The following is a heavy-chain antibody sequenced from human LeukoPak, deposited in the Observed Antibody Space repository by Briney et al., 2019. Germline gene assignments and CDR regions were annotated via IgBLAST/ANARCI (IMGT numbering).Heavy chain of an antibody. CDR2: INPNSGGT. D-gene: IGHD6-19*01. V-gene: IGHV1-2*04. J-gene: IGHJ4*02. CDR1: GYTFTGYY. Sequence: ASAKVSCKASGYTFTGYYMHWVRQAPGQGLEWMGWINPNSGGTNYAQKFQGWVTMTRDTSISTAYMELSRLRSDDTAVYYCARGNPYSSGWDFDYWGQGTLVTVSS. CDR3: ARGNPYSSGWDFDY.